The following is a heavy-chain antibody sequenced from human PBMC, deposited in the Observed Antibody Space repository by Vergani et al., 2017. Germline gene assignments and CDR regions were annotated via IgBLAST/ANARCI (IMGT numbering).Heavy chain of an antibody. CDR1: GFTLSSHA. Sequence: QVQLEESGGGVVQPGRSLRLSCAGSGFTLSSHAMHWVRQAPGKGLEWVAFIWYDGSKEYYADSVKGRFTISRDNSKNTLYLQMNNLGAEDTAIYYCARSGYCDHGICYMTYYHDMDVWGKGTAVTVSS. J-gene: IGHJ6*03. V-gene: IGHV3-33*01. CDR2: IWYDGSKE. D-gene: IGHD2-8*01. CDR3: ARSGYCDHGICYMTYYHDMDV.